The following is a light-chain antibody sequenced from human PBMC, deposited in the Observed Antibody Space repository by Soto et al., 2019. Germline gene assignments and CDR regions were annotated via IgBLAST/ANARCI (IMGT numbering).Light chain of an antibody. CDR1: QGIRKD. CDR3: LQYNSYPRT. Sequence: DIQMTQSPSSLSASVGDRVTITCRASQGIRKDLGWYQQKPGRAPKRLIYTASSLQSGVPSRFSGSGSGTEFTLTISSPQPEDFATCYCLQYNSYPRTFGQATHVEI. V-gene: IGKV1-17*01. J-gene: IGKJ1*01. CDR2: TAS.